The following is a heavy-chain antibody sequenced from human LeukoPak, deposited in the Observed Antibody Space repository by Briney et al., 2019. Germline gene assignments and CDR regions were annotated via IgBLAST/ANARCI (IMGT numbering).Heavy chain of an antibody. Sequence: SETLSLTCTVSGGSVSSYDWSWIRQPPGKGLEWIGSIYYSGSTTYNPSLKSRVTISVDTSTNQFSLNVSSVTAADTAVYYCARGSGYYGFADYWGQGTLVTVSS. J-gene: IGHJ4*02. CDR3: ARGSGYYGFADY. CDR1: GGSVSSYD. CDR2: IYYSGST. V-gene: IGHV4-59*02. D-gene: IGHD3-3*01.